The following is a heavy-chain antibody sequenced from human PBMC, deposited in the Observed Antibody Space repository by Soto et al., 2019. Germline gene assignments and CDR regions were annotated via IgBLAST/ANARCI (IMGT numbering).Heavy chain of an antibody. D-gene: IGHD5-12*01. Sequence: ASVKVSCKASGYTFTGYCMHWVRQAPGQGLGWMGWINPNSGGTNYAQKFQGWVTMTRDTSISTAYMELSRLRSDDTAVYYCAREGVAPYYYYGMDVWGQGTPVTVSS. CDR2: INPNSGGT. CDR3: AREGVAPYYYYGMDV. V-gene: IGHV1-2*04. J-gene: IGHJ6*02. CDR1: GYTFTGYC.